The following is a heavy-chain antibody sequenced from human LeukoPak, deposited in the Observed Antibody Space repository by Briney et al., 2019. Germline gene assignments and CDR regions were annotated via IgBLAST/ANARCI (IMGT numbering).Heavy chain of an antibody. J-gene: IGHJ4*02. CDR1: GFTFSDYY. Sequence: GGSLRLSCAASGFTFSDYYMSWIRQAPGKGLEWVSYISFSGSTIYYADSVKGRFTISRDNSKDTLYLQMNSLSTEDTAIYYCAKDSYDSSGYPSYWGQGTLVTVSS. CDR3: AKDSYDSSGYPSY. CDR2: ISFSGSTI. V-gene: IGHV3-11*04. D-gene: IGHD3-22*01.